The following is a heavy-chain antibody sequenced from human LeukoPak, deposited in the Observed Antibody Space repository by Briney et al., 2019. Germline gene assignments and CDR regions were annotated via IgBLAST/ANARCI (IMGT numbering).Heavy chain of an antibody. J-gene: IGHJ3*02. D-gene: IGHD3-22*01. V-gene: IGHV3-23*01. CDR3: ARALNYYDSSGYDAFDI. CDR1: GFTFSSYA. CDR2: ISGSGGST. Sequence: PGGSLRLSCAASGFTFSSYAMSWVRQAPGKGLEWVSAISGSGGSTYYADSVKGRFTISRDNSKNTLYLQMNSLRADDTAVYYCARALNYYDSSGYDAFDIWGQGTMVTVSS.